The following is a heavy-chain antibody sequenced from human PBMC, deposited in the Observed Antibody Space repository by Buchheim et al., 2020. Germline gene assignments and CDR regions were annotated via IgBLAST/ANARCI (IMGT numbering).Heavy chain of an antibody. Sequence: QVQLVQSGAEVRRPGSSVRVSCKSSGDTFSVFGISWVRQAPGQGLEWMGGIIPIFGTANYAQKFQDRVTINADESTSTAYMELSSLRSEDTAMYFCASADRIYDYSDNSYYFGMDVWGQGTT. J-gene: IGHJ6*02. CDR3: ASADRIYDYSDNSYYFGMDV. D-gene: IGHD4/OR15-4a*01. V-gene: IGHV1-69*01. CDR1: GDTFSVFG. CDR2: IIPIFGTA.